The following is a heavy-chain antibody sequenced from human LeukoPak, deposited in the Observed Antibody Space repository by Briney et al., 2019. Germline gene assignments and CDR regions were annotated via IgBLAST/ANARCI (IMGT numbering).Heavy chain of an antibody. CDR1: GFTVSSNY. Sequence: PGGSLRLFCAASGFTVSSNYMSWVRQAPGKGLEWVSVIYSGGSTYYADSVKGRFTISRDNSKNTLYLQMNSQRAEDTAVYYCARSAGYHYYYGMDVWGQGTTVTVSS. V-gene: IGHV3-53*01. D-gene: IGHD6-13*01. CDR3: ARSAGYHYYYGMDV. CDR2: IYSGGST. J-gene: IGHJ6*02.